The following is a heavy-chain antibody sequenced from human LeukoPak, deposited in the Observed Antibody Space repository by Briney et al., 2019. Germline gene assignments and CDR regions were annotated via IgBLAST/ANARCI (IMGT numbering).Heavy chain of an antibody. CDR3: AGEGYGDYEENY. CDR1: GFTFSSYW. CDR2: INSDGSST. J-gene: IGHJ4*02. D-gene: IGHD4-17*01. Sequence: PGGSLRLSCAASGFTFSSYWMHWVRQAPGKGLVWVSRINSDGSSTNYADSVKGRFTISRDNAKNTLYLQMNSLRAEDTAVYYCAGEGYGDYEENYWGQGTLVTVSS. V-gene: IGHV3-74*01.